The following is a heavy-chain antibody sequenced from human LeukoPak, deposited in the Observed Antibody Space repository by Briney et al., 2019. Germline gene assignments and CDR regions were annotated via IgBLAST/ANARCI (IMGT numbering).Heavy chain of an antibody. D-gene: IGHD3-16*01. CDR2: INGDGSNS. Sequence: GGSLRLSCVASGFTFTTYWMHWVRQASGKGLVWVSRINGDGSNSNYADSVKGRFTISRDNARNTLYLQMNGLRAEDTALYYCARTSPTSHFDFWGQGTLVTVSS. J-gene: IGHJ4*02. CDR1: GFTFTTYW. CDR3: ARTSPTSHFDF. V-gene: IGHV3-74*01.